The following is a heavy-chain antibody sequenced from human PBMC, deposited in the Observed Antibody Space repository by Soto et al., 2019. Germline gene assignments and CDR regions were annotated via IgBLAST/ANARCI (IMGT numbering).Heavy chain of an antibody. J-gene: IGHJ6*02. CDR1: GGSNSSGDDY. Sequence: SETLSLTCTVSGGSNSSGDDYWSWIRQPPGKGLEWTGYIYYSGSTYYNPSLKSRVSISVDTSKNQFSLKLSSVTAADTAVYYCARDYRRSYYYYYGMDVWGQGTTVTVS. CDR3: ARDYRRSYYYYYGMDV. CDR2: IYYSGST. V-gene: IGHV4-30-4*01. D-gene: IGHD3-16*02.